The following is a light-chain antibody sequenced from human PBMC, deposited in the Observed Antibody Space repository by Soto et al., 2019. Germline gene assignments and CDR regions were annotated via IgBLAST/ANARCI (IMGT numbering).Light chain of an antibody. CDR2: GAS. CDR3: QQYNTWSLIT. CDR1: QSIGSN. Sequence: EIVMTQSPATLSVSPGDTATLSCRASQSIGSNVGWYQQKPGQAPRLLLYGASTRATGISARFSGSGSGTEFSLTISRLQSEDLAVYYCQQYNTWSLITFGQGTRLEIK. V-gene: IGKV3-15*01. J-gene: IGKJ5*01.